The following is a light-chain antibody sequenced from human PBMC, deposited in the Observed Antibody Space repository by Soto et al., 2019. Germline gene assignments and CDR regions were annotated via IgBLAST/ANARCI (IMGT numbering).Light chain of an antibody. CDR1: QSISTL. CDR2: ATS. V-gene: IGKV1-39*01. CDR3: QHTYSTPYT. Sequence: DIQMTQSPSSLSAYVGDRVTITCRASQSISTLLNWYQQKPGKAPKLLIYATSSLQSGVPSRFSGRGSGTDFTLTISSLQPEDFATYYCQHTYSTPYTFGQGTKLEIK. J-gene: IGKJ2*01.